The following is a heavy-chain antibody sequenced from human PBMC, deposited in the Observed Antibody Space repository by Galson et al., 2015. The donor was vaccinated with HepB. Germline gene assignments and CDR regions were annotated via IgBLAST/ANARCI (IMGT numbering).Heavy chain of an antibody. CDR3: TTDEPLYGSGSYPFF. CDR2: IKSKTDGGTT. V-gene: IGHV3-15*07. CDR1: GFTFSNAW. D-gene: IGHD3-10*01. J-gene: IGHJ4*02. Sequence: SLRLSCAASGFTFSNAWMNWVRQAPGKGLEWVGRIKSKTDGGTTDYAAPVKGRFTISRDDSKNTLYLQMNSLKTEDTAVYYCTTDEPLYGSGSYPFFWGQGTLVTVSS.